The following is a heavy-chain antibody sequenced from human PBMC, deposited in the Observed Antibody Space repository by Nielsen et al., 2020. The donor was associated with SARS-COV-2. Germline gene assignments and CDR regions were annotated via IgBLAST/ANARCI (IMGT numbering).Heavy chain of an antibody. V-gene: IGHV4-34*01. CDR1: GGSISSGGYS. Sequence: SETLSLTCAVSGGSISSGGYSWSWIRQPPGKGLEWIGEINHSGSTSYSPSLKSRVTISVDTSKNQFSLTQTSVTAADTAVYYCARGYGSGRFDPWGQGTLVIVSS. D-gene: IGHD3-10*01. J-gene: IGHJ5*02. CDR3: ARGYGSGRFDP. CDR2: INHSGST.